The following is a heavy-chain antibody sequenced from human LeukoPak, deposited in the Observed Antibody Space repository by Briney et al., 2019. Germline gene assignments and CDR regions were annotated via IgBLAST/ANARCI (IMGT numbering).Heavy chain of an antibody. D-gene: IGHD4-11*01. CDR3: ARGLTTVTVKDYFDY. J-gene: IGHJ4*02. V-gene: IGHV3-7*01. Sequence: PGRSLRLSCAASGFTFSSYAMHWVRQAPGKGLEWVANIKQDGSEKYYVDSVKGRFTITRDNAKNSLSLQMNSLRAEDTAVYYCARGLTTVTVKDYFDYWGQGTLVTVSS. CDR1: GFTFSSYA. CDR2: IKQDGSEK.